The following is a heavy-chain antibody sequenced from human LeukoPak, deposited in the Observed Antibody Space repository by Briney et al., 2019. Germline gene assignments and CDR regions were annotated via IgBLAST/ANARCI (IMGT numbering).Heavy chain of an antibody. CDR3: ARYRDGYNYFDY. J-gene: IGHJ4*02. CDR1: GGSFSGYY. CDR2: IYYSGST. Sequence: KTSETLSLTCAVYGGSFSGYYWSWIRQPPGKGLEWIGYIYYSGSTNYNPSLKSRVTISVDTSKNQFSLKLSSVTAADTAVYYCARYRDGYNYFDYWGQGTLVTASS. V-gene: IGHV4-59*01. D-gene: IGHD5-24*01.